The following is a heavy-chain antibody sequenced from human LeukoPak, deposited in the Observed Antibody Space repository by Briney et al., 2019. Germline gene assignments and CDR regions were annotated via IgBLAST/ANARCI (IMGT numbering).Heavy chain of an antibody. V-gene: IGHV4-59*08. Sequence: PSETLSLTCTVSGGSISSYYWSWIRQPPGKGLEWIGYIYYSGSTNYNPSLKSRVTISVDTSKNQFSLTLTSVTAADTAVYYCAGTIWVEDKFFDPWGQGTLVTVSS. J-gene: IGHJ5*02. D-gene: IGHD2-15*01. CDR3: AGTIWVEDKFFDP. CDR2: IYYSGST. CDR1: GGSISSYY.